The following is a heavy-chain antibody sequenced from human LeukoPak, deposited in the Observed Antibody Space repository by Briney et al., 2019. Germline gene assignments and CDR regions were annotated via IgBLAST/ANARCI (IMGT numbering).Heavy chain of an antibody. Sequence: PGGSLRLSCAASGFTFSSYGMHWVRQAPGKGLEWGAVIWYDGSNKYYADSVKGRFTISRDNSENTLSLKMSSLRAEDTAIYYCAKDTMVRGLFGQWGQGTLVTVSS. CDR2: IWYDGSNK. CDR3: AKDTMVRGLFGQ. CDR1: GFTFSSYG. J-gene: IGHJ4*02. V-gene: IGHV3-33*06. D-gene: IGHD3-10*01.